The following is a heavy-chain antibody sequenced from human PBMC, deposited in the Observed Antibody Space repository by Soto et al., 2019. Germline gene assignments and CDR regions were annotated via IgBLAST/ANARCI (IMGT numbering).Heavy chain of an antibody. D-gene: IGHD4-17*01. CDR2: ISSSSSTI. CDR1: GFTFSSYS. V-gene: IGHV3-48*01. Sequence: GGSLRLSCAASGFTFSSYSMNWVRQAPGKGLEWVSYISSSSSTIYYADSVKGRLTISRDNSKNTLYLQMNSLRAEDTAVYYCARDRTVTPGVYYFDYWGQGTVVTVSS. J-gene: IGHJ4*02. CDR3: ARDRTVTPGVYYFDY.